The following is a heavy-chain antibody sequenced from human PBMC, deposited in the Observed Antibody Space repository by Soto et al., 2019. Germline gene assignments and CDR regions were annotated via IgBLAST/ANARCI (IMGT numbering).Heavy chain of an antibody. V-gene: IGHV4-39*02. CDR1: VSSISISTYS. Sequence: SETLARPWTFGVSSISISTYSWGWIRQPPGKGLEWIGSIYYSGSTYYNPSLKSRVTISVDTSKNQFSLKLSSVTAADTAVYYCARDPYYAGPYGMDVWGQGTTVTVSS. J-gene: IGHJ6*02. D-gene: IGHD3-3*01. CDR3: ARDPYYAGPYGMDV. CDR2: IYYSGST.